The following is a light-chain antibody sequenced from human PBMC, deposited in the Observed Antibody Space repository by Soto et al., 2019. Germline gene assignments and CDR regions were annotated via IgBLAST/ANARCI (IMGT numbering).Light chain of an antibody. CDR2: DAS. V-gene: IGKV1-33*01. CDR3: QHYDNLPVIA. Sequence: DIQMTQFPSSLSASVGDRVTISCQASQGIRNYLNWYQQKPGKAPQLLIYDASDLETGVPSRFSGSRSGTDFTLTISSLQPEDVATYYCQHYDNLPVIAFGPGTKVEIK. J-gene: IGKJ3*01. CDR1: QGIRNY.